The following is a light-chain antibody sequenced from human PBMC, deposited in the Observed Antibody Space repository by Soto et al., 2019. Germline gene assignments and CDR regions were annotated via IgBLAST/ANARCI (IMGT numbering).Light chain of an antibody. CDR1: QGLLQSNGYNY. V-gene: IGKV2-28*01. CDR3: MQALQTPT. CDR2: LGS. Sequence: DILMTQSPLSLPVTPGEPSSISCRSGQGLLQSNGYNYLDWYLQKPGQSPQLLIYLGSNRASGVPDRFSGSESGTDFTLKISRVEAEDVGVYYCMQALQTPTFGQGTKVDIK. J-gene: IGKJ1*01.